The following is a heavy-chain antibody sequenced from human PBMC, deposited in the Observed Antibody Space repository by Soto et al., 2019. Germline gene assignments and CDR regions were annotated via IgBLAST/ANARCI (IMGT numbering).Heavy chain of an antibody. CDR1: GGSISSYY. V-gene: IGHV4-59*01. J-gene: IGHJ5*02. D-gene: IGHD3-16*01. CDR2: IYYTGNT. Sequence: SETLSLTCTVSGGSISSYYWSWIRQPPGKGLEWIGNIYYTGNTNYNPSLKTRVTISVDTSKNQFSLKLSSVTAADTAVYYCARASSCAYDSCAFDPWGQGTLVTVSS. CDR3: ARASSCAYDSCAFDP.